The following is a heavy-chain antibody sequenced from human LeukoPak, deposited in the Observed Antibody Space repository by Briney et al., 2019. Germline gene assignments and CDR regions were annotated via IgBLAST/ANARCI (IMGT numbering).Heavy chain of an antibody. CDR3: ARECCPDYDILTGYYYYYYMDV. J-gene: IGHJ6*03. V-gene: IGHV4-4*07. Sequence: PSETLSLTCTVSGGSISSYYWSWIRQPAGKGLEWIGRIYTSGSTSYNPSLKSRVTMSVDTSKNQFSLKLSSVTAADTAVYYCARECCPDYDILTGYYYYYYMDVWGKGTTVTVSS. D-gene: IGHD3-9*01. CDR2: IYTSGST. CDR1: GGSISSYY.